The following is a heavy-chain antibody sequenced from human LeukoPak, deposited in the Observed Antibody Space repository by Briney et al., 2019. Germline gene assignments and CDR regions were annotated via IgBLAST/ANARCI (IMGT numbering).Heavy chain of an antibody. V-gene: IGHV3-23*01. CDR3: ARDGGSGSYKPYYFDY. Sequence: PGGSLRLSCAASGFTFSSYVMSWVRRAPGKGLEWVSSFNGRGGYTFYADSVKGRFTISRDNAKNSLYLQMNSLRAEDTAVYYCARDGGSGSYKPYYFDYWGQGTLVTVSS. D-gene: IGHD3-10*01. J-gene: IGHJ4*02. CDR1: GFTFSSYV. CDR2: FNGRGGYT.